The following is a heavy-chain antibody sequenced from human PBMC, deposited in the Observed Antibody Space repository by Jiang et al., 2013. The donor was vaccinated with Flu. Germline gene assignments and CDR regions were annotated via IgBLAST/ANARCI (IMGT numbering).Heavy chain of an antibody. D-gene: IGHD3-22*01. CDR3: ARDAYYYDSSGYYFYWYFDL. Sequence: PSETLSLTCTVSGGSISSYYWSWIRQPAGKGLEWIGRIYTSGSTNYNPSLKSRVTMSVDTSKNQFSLKLSSVTAADTAVYYCARDAYYYDSSGYYFYWYFDLWGRGTLVTVSS. V-gene: IGHV4-4*07. J-gene: IGHJ2*01. CDR2: IYTSGST. CDR1: GGSISSYY.